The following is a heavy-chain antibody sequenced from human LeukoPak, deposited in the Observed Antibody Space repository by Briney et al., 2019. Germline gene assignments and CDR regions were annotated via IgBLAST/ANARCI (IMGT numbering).Heavy chain of an antibody. CDR3: ARRGGNPLGAFDI. Sequence: SETLSLTCTVSGASVSNYAWSWIRQPPGKGLEWIGYVYYSGRTNYNPSLESRVTISVDTSKNQFSLKLTSVTAADTAMYYCARRGGNPLGAFDIWGQGTMVTVSS. J-gene: IGHJ3*02. V-gene: IGHV4-59*02. CDR1: GASVSNYA. D-gene: IGHD4-23*01. CDR2: VYYSGRT.